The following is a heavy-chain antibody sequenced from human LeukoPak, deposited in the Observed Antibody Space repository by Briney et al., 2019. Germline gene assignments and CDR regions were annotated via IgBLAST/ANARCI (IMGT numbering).Heavy chain of an antibody. CDR1: GYTFTGYY. D-gene: IGHD2-2*01. CDR3: ARARGGIVVVPAAIWFDP. V-gene: IGHV1-2*02. Sequence: ASVKVSCKASGYTFTGYYMHWVRQAPGQGLEWMGWINPNSGGTNYAQKFQGRVTMTRDTSISTAYMELSRLRSDDTAVYYCARARGGIVVVPAAIWFDPWGQGTLVTVSS. CDR2: INPNSGGT. J-gene: IGHJ5*02.